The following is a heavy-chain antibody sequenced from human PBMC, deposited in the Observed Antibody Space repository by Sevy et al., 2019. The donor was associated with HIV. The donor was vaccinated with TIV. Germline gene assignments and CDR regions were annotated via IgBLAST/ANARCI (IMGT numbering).Heavy chain of an antibody. Sequence: GGSLRLSCAASGFAFYDYSMSWIRQAPGKGLEWVATLSFGCGKINYADSVKGRFTMSRDNSKNSFYLQMDNLRVEDTALYYCAGEGCTRPHDYWGQGTRVTVSS. CDR3: AGEGCTRPHDY. V-gene: IGHV3-23*01. CDR1: GFAFYDYS. D-gene: IGHD2-8*01. J-gene: IGHJ4*02. CDR2: LSFGCGKI.